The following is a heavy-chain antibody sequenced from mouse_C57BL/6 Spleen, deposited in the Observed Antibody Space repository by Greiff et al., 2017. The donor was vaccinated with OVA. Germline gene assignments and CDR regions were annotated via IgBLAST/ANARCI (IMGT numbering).Heavy chain of an antibody. CDR3: ARDGGTGCAY. J-gene: IGHJ3*01. D-gene: IGHD3-3*01. V-gene: IGHV5-16*01. CDR1: GFTFSDYY. Sequence: EVMLVESEGGLVQPGSSMKLSCTASGFTFSDYYMAWVRQVPEKGLEWVANINYDGSSTYYLDSLKSRFIISRDNAKNILYLQMSSLKSEDTATYYCARDGGTGCAYWGQGTLVTVSA. CDR2: INYDGSST.